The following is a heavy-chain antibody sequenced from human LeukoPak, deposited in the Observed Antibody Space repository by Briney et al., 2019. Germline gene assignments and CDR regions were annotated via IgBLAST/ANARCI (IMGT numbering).Heavy chain of an antibody. J-gene: IGHJ5*02. CDR2: IYYSGTT. CDR1: DGSISSYY. Sequence: PSETLSLTCTVSDGSISSYYWSWIRQPPGKGLEWIGYIYYSGTTNYNPSLKSRVTISVDTSKNQFSLNLISVTAADTAVYFCARGRGGGGSSNNWFDPWGQGTLVTVSS. V-gene: IGHV4-59*12. CDR3: ARGRGGGGSSNNWFDP. D-gene: IGHD2-15*01.